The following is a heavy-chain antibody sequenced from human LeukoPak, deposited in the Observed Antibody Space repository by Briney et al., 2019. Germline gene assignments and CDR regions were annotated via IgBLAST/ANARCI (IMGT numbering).Heavy chain of an antibody. CDR3: ARGGEHVDPLDYYYHMDV. Sequence: GGSLRLSCAASGFTFSSYWMSWVRQAPGKGLEGVANIKQDGSEKYYVDSVKGRFTISRDNAKNSLYLQMNSLRAEDTALYYCARGGEHVDPLDYYYHMDVWGKGTTVTVSS. CDR1: GFTFSSYW. D-gene: IGHD3-16*01. CDR2: IKQDGSEK. J-gene: IGHJ6*03. V-gene: IGHV3-7*01.